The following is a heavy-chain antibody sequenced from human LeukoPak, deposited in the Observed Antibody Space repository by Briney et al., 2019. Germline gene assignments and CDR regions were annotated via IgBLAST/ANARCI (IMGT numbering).Heavy chain of an antibody. CDR2: IYNSGSI. V-gene: IGHV4-59*08. CDR3: ARSAIDAFDI. Sequence: SETLSLTCTVSGGFISSYYWSWIRQPPAKGLECIGYIYNSGSINYNPPLKSRVSISVDTSKNQFSLKLSSVTAADTAVYYCARSAIDAFDIWGQGTMVTVSS. D-gene: IGHD6-25*01. CDR1: GGFISSYY. J-gene: IGHJ3*02.